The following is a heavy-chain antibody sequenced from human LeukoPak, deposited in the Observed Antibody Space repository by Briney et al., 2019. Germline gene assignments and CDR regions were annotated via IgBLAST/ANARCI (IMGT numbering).Heavy chain of an antibody. V-gene: IGHV4-61*02. CDR3: ARGSRSLKPYYFDY. CDR1: GGPISSGSYY. J-gene: IGHJ4*02. D-gene: IGHD1-14*01. Sequence: SETLSLTCTVSGGPISSGSYYWSWIRQPAVKGLEWIGRIYTSGSTNYNPSLKSRVTISVDTSKNQFSLKLSSVTAADTAVYYCARGSRSLKPYYFDYWGQGTLVTVSS. CDR2: IYTSGST.